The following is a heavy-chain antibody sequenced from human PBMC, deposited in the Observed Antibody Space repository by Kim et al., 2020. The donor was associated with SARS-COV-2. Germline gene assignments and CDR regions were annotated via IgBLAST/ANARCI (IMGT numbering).Heavy chain of an antibody. D-gene: IGHD3-10*01. Sequence: GSLRLSCAASGFTFSSYAMHWVRQAPGKGLEWVAVISYDGSNKYYADSVKGRFTISRDNSKNTLYLQMNSLRAEDTAVYYCAREGDTYYYGSGSYYNGPKPLYYYGMDVWGQGTTVTVSS. CDR3: AREGDTYYYGSGSYYNGPKPLYYYGMDV. J-gene: IGHJ6*02. CDR1: GFTFSSYA. V-gene: IGHV3-30*04. CDR2: ISYDGSNK.